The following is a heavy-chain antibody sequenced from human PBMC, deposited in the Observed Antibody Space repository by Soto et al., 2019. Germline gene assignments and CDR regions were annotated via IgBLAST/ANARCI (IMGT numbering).Heavy chain of an antibody. J-gene: IGHJ6*02. CDR1: GFTFSSYA. V-gene: IGHV3-23*01. Sequence: GGSLRLSCAASGFTFSSYAMSWVRQAPGKGLEWVSAISGSGGSTYYADSVKGRFTISRANSKNPLYLQMNSLRAEDTAVYYCAKGQWIQLYAGEYYHYGMDVWGQGTTVTVSS. D-gene: IGHD5-18*01. CDR3: AKGQWIQLYAGEYYHYGMDV. CDR2: ISGSGGST.